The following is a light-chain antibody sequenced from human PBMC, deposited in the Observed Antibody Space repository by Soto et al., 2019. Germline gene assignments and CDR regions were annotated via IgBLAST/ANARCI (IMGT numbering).Light chain of an antibody. V-gene: IGKV3-20*01. Sequence: EIVLTQSPGTLSLSPGERATLSCRASQSVSSTCLAWYQQKPGQAPRLLIYGASTRATGIPDRFSGSGSGPAFTLTISRLEPEDFAVYYCQQYAISPQTFGQGTRVEVK. CDR1: QSVSSTC. CDR3: QQYAISPQT. J-gene: IGKJ1*01. CDR2: GAS.